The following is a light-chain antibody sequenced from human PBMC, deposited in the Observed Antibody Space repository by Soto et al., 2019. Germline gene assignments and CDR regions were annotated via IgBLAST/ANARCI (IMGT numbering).Light chain of an antibody. CDR1: QSISTW. J-gene: IGKJ2*01. CDR2: DAS. CDR3: KQYNSYPYT. V-gene: IGKV1-5*01. Sequence: DIQMTQSPSTVSASVGDAVTITCRASQSISTWLAWYQQKPGKAPNLLISDASTLESGGPSGFSGSGSGTEFTLTISSLQPDDSATYYCKQYNSYPYTFGQGTKLEIK.